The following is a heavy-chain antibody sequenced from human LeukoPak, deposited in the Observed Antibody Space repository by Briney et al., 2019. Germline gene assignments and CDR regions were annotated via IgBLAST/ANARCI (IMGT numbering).Heavy chain of an antibody. J-gene: IGHJ4*02. V-gene: IGHV1-18*01. CDR3: ARDVSLWGLAARPPFDY. CDR1: GYTFTSYG. Sequence: ASVKVSCRASGYTFTSYGISWVRQAPGQGLEWMGWISAYNGNTDYAQNLQGRVTMTTDTSTSTAYMELRSLGSDDTAVYYCARDVSLWGLAARPPFDYWGQGTLVTVSS. CDR2: ISAYNGNT. D-gene: IGHD6-6*01.